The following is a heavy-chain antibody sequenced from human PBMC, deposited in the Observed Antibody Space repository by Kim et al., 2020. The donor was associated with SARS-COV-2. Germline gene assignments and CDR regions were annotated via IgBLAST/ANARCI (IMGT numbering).Heavy chain of an antibody. CDR1: GGTFSSYA. CDR3: ARVPHYYDSSGYYRGNDAFDI. J-gene: IGHJ3*02. D-gene: IGHD3-22*01. Sequence: SVKVSCKASGGTFSSYAISWVRQAPGQGLEWMGGIIPIFGTANYAQKFQGRVTITADESTSTAYMELSSLRSEDTAVYYCARVPHYYDSSGYYRGNDAFDIWGQGTMVTVSS. CDR2: IIPIFGTA. V-gene: IGHV1-69*13.